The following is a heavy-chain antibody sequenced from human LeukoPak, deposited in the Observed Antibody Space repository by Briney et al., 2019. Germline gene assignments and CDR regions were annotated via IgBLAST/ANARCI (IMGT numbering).Heavy chain of an antibody. CDR1: GFTFSSYA. Sequence: PGGSLRLSCAASGFTFSSYAMSWVRQAPGKGLEWVSSISSSSSYIYYADSVKGRFTISRDNAKNSLYLQMNSLRAEDTAVYYCARESRDPSGSYFDYWGQGTLVTVSS. J-gene: IGHJ4*02. CDR3: ARESRDPSGSYFDY. CDR2: ISSSSSYI. D-gene: IGHD1-26*01. V-gene: IGHV3-21*01.